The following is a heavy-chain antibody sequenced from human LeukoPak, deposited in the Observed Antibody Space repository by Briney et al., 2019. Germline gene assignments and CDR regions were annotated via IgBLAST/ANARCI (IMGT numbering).Heavy chain of an antibody. D-gene: IGHD6-19*01. Sequence: RPGGSLRLSCAASGFTFSSYWMSWVRQAPGKGLEWVANIKQDGSEKYYMDSVKGRFTISRDNAKNSLYLQMNSLRAEDTAVYYCARDPCIAVAGTGYWGQGTPVIVSS. CDR1: GFTFSSYW. CDR3: ARDPCIAVAGTGY. CDR2: IKQDGSEK. V-gene: IGHV3-7*01. J-gene: IGHJ4*02.